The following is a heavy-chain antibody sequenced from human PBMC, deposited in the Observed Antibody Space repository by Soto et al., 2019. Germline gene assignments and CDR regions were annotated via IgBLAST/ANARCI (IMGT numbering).Heavy chain of an antibody. CDR1: GFTFSNAW. CDR3: TTPTPYSNYRLSGYYYGMDV. V-gene: IGHV3-15*07. CDR2: IKSKTDGGTT. Sequence: GGSLRLSCAASGFTFSNAWMNWVRQAPGKGLEWVGRIKSKTDGGTTDYAAPVKGRFTISRDDSKNTLYLQMNSLKTEDTAVYYCTTPTPYSNYRLSGYYYGMDVWGQGTTVTVSS. J-gene: IGHJ6*02. D-gene: IGHD4-4*01.